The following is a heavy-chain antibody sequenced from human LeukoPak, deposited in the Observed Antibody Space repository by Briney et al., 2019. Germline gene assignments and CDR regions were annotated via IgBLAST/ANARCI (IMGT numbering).Heavy chain of an antibody. J-gene: IGHJ6*02. V-gene: IGHV1-2*06. D-gene: IGHD1-20*01. CDR3: ASQRNWNVYYYGMDV. Sequence: ASVKVSCKASGGTFSSYAISWVRQAPGQGLEWMGRINPNSGGTNYAQKFQGRVTMTRDTSISTAYMELSRLRSDDTAVYYCASQRNWNVYYYGMDVWGQGTTVTVSS. CDR1: GGTFSSYA. CDR2: INPNSGGT.